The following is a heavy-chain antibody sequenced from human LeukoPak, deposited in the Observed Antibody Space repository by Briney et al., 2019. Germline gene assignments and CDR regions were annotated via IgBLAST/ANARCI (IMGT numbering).Heavy chain of an antibody. CDR3: ARRMTHNRFDP. V-gene: IGHV4-34*01. J-gene: IGHJ5*02. Sequence: KASETLSLTCAVYGGSFSGYYWSWIRQPPGKGLEWIGSIYYSGSTYYNPSLKSRVTISVDTSKNQFSLKLSSVTAADTAVYYCARRMTHNRFDPWGQGTLVTVSS. D-gene: IGHD2-21*02. CDR1: GGSFSGYY. CDR2: IYYSGST.